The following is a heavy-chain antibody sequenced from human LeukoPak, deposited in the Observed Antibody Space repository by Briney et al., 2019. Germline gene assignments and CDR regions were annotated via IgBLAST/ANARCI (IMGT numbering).Heavy chain of an antibody. CDR1: GFTFSSYG. CDR3: AKVKGEVIGAFDI. V-gene: IGHV3-33*06. J-gene: IGHJ3*02. Sequence: QPGGSLRLSCAASGFTFSSYGMHWVRQAPGKGLEWVAVIWYDGSNKYDADSVKGRFTISRDNSKNTLYLQMNSLRAEDTAVYYCAKVKGEVIGAFDIWGQGTMVTVSS. D-gene: IGHD3-16*01. CDR2: IWYDGSNK.